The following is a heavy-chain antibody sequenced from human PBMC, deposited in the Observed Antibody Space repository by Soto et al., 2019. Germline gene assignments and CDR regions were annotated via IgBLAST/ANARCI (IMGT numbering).Heavy chain of an antibody. CDR3: ARVPWFGELYFDY. Sequence: SETLSLTCTVSGGSISSYYWSWIRQPPGKGLEWIGYIYYSGSTNYNPSLKSRVTIPVDTSKNQFSLKLSSVTAAGTAVYYCARVPWFGELYFDYWGQGTLVTVSS. J-gene: IGHJ4*02. V-gene: IGHV4-59*01. CDR2: IYYSGST. D-gene: IGHD3-10*01. CDR1: GGSISSYY.